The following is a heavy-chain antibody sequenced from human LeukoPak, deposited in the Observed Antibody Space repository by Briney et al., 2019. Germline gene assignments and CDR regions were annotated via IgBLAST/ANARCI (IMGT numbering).Heavy chain of an antibody. V-gene: IGHV3-21*01. CDR2: ISASSNFI. CDR3: ARPATGYCSSAGCHWDS. D-gene: IGHD2-2*01. J-gene: IGHJ4*02. CDR1: GFTFNTHS. Sequence: GGSLRLSCAASGFTFNTHSMYWVRQAPGKGLEWVSSISASSNFIHYAESVRGRFTISRHNAKNSLYPQMNSLGAQDTAVYYCARPATGYCSSAGCHWDSWGQGTLVTVSS.